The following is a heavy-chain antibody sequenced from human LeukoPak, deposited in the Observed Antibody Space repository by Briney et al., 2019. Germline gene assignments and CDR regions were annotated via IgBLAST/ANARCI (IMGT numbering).Heavy chain of an antibody. D-gene: IGHD6-19*01. J-gene: IGHJ4*02. V-gene: IGHV4-34*01. CDR2: INHSGST. Sequence: PSETLSLTCAVYGGSFSGYYWSWIRQPPGKGLEWIGEINHSGSTNYNPSLKSRVTISVDTSKNQFSLKLSSVTAADTAVYYCARDRSSGWYVLDYWGQGTLVTVSS. CDR3: ARDRSSGWYVLDY. CDR1: GGSFSGYY.